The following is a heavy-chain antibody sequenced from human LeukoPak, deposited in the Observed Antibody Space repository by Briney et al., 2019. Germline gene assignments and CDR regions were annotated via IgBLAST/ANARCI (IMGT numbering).Heavy chain of an antibody. V-gene: IGHV3-30*02. CDR3: ARSVMMYASTYYFHY. D-gene: IGHD2-8*01. J-gene: IGHJ4*02. CDR2: MRYDATKK. CDR1: GFTFSNAW. Sequence: GGSLRLSCAASGFTFSNAWMSWVRQAPGKGLEWVAFMRYDATKKYYADSVKGRFTISRDNSKNTVFLQINSLRADDTSVYYCARSVMMYASTYYFHYWGQGTLVTVSS.